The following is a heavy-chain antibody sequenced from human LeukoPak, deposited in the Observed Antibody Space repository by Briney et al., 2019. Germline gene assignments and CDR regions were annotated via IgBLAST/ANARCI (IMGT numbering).Heavy chain of an antibody. CDR1: GFTFSSYD. CDR2: ISGSGGST. Sequence: GWSLRLSCAASGFTFSSYDMSWVRQAPGKGLEWVSAISGSGGSTYYADSVKGRFTISRDNSKNTLYLQMNSLRAEDTAVYYCAKDHAATHYYFDYWGQETLVTVSS. V-gene: IGHV3-23*01. J-gene: IGHJ4*02. CDR3: AKDHAATHYYFDY. D-gene: IGHD6-13*01.